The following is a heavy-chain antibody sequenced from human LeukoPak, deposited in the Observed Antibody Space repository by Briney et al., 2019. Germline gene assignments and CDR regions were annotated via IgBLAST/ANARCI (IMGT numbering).Heavy chain of an antibody. Sequence: GGSLRLSCAASGFTFSNYAMTWVRQAPGRGLEWVSVIGHYGADIHYADSVEGRFTISRDNSANTLYLQMNSLRAEDTAVYYCAKYCGGDCFCNFDSWGQGTLVTVSS. J-gene: IGHJ4*02. V-gene: IGHV3-23*01. CDR2: IGHYGADI. CDR1: GFTFSNYA. CDR3: AKYCGGDCFCNFDS. D-gene: IGHD2-21*02.